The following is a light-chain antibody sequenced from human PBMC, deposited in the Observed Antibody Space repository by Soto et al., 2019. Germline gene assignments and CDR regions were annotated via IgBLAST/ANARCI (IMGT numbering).Light chain of an antibody. V-gene: IGKV3-11*01. CDR2: EAS. CDR1: QSVGNN. J-gene: IGKJ4*01. CDR3: QQHANWPLT. Sequence: EIVLTQSPATPSSFPGDRATLSCRASQSVGNNLAWYQQKPGQAPGLLIYEASTRATGIPARFSGSGSGTDFTLTISSLEPEDFAVYYCQQHANWPLTFGGGTKVDIK.